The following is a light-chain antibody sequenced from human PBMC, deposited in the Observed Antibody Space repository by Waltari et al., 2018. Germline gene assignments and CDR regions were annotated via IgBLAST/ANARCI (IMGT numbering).Light chain of an antibody. CDR3: HQYYNTPYS. CDR2: WAS. Sequence: DIVMTQSPDSLAVSLGERATINCKSSQSVLYSANNKNYLAWYQQKPGQPPKLLIHWASTRESGVPDRFSGSGSGTDFTLTISTLQAEDVAVYYCHQYYNTPYSYGQGTKLEIK. V-gene: IGKV4-1*01. CDR1: QSVLYSANNKNY. J-gene: IGKJ2*03.